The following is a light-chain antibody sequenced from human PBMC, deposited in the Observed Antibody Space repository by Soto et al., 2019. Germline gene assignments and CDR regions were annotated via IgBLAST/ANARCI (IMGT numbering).Light chain of an antibody. CDR2: EVR. J-gene: IGLJ3*02. CDR1: NRDIGAYNL. Sequence: QSALTQPASVSGSLGQSITISCTGSNRDIGAYNLVSWYQQYPDTAPKHIIYEVRNRPSGVSYRFTGSRSGNTASLTISARQADDESTFYCSAYTTPCTLLFGGGTKLTVL. CDR3: SAYTTPCTLL. V-gene: IGLV2-14*01.